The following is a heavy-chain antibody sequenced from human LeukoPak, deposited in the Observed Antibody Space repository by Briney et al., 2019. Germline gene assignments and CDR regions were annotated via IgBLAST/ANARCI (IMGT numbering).Heavy chain of an antibody. CDR2: IYTSGST. J-gene: IGHJ5*02. D-gene: IGHD1-14*01. V-gene: IGHV4-61*02. CDR1: GGSISSGSYY. CDR3: ASSTTVPKAWFDP. Sequence: SQTLSLTCTVSGGSISSGSYYWSWIRQPAGKGLEWIGRIYTSGSTNYNPSLKSRVTISVDTSKNQFSLKLSSVTAADTAVYYCASSTTVPKAWFDPWGQGTLVTVSS.